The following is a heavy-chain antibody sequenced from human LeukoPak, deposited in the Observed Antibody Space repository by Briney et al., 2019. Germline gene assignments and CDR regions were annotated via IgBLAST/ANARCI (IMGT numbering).Heavy chain of an antibody. D-gene: IGHD5-12*01. CDR3: ARDAYSGYDRNDAFDI. J-gene: IGHJ3*02. V-gene: IGHV4-31*03. CDR2: IYYSGST. CDR1: GGSISSGGYY. Sequence: SQTLSLTCTVSGGSISSGGYYWSWIRQHPGKGLEWIGYIYYSGSTNYNPSLKSRVTISVDTSKNQFSLKLSSVTAADTAVYYCARDAYSGYDRNDAFDIWGQGTMVTVSS.